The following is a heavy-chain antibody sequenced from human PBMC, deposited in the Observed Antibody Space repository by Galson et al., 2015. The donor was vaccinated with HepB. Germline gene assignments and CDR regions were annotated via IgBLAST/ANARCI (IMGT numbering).Heavy chain of an antibody. CDR2: IRSKAYGGTT. Sequence: SLRLSCAASGFTFGDYAMSWVRQAPGKGLEWVGFIRSKAYGGTTEYAASVKGRFAISRDDSKSIAYLQMNSLKTEDTAVYYCTRVVRFGVLDYWGQGTLVTVSS. CDR3: TRVVRFGVLDY. D-gene: IGHD3-10*01. CDR1: GFTFGDYA. V-gene: IGHV3-49*04. J-gene: IGHJ4*02.